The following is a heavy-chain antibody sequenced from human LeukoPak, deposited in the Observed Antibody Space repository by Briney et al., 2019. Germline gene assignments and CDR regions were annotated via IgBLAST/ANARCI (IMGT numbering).Heavy chain of an antibody. D-gene: IGHD1-26*01. Sequence: SQTLSLTCTVSGGSISSGDYYWSWIRQPPGKGLEWIGYIYYSGSTYYNPSLKGRVTISVDTSKNQFSLKLSSVTAADTAVYYCARDKGSYWGGYYFDYWGRGTLVTVSS. J-gene: IGHJ4*02. V-gene: IGHV4-30-4*01. CDR3: ARDKGSYWGGYYFDY. CDR2: IYYSGST. CDR1: GGSISSGDYY.